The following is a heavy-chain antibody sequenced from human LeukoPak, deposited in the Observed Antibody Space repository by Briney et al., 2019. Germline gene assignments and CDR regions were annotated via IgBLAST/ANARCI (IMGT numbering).Heavy chain of an antibody. Sequence: GGSLRLSCAASGFTFSTYWMHWVRQAPGKGLVWVSRISSDGSITGYADSVKGRFTISRDNSKSTLYLQMNSLRDDDSAAYFCARVYLERLTAGYFDHWGQGTQVTVSP. CDR3: ARVYLERLTAGYFDH. CDR1: GFTFSTYW. D-gene: IGHD2-8*01. J-gene: IGHJ4*02. V-gene: IGHV3-74*01. CDR2: ISSDGSIT.